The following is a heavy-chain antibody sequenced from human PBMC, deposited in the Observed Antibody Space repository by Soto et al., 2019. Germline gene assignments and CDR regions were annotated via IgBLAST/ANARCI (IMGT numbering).Heavy chain of an antibody. J-gene: IGHJ4*02. CDR2: IYDSGNT. V-gene: IGHV4-31*03. Sequence: PSETLSLTCTVSGGSISSGGYYWSWIRQHPGKGLEWIGYIYDSGNTYYNPSLKSRVTISVDTSKKQLSLELSSVTAADTAVYYCARGRDSSGYYYFDYWGQGTLVTVSS. CDR3: ARGRDSSGYYYFDY. CDR1: GGSISSGGYY. D-gene: IGHD3-22*01.